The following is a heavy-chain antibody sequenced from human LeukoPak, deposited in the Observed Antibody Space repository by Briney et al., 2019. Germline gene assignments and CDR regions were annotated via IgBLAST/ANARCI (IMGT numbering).Heavy chain of an antibody. CDR3: ARDSGLAAAGIGY. V-gene: IGHV4-59*01. CDR1: GGSITSNY. J-gene: IGHJ4*02. D-gene: IGHD6-13*01. Sequence: SETLSLTCTVSGGSITSNYWTWMRQPPGKGLELIGFFYYSGSTNYNPSLKSRVTISLDTSKNQFSLKLTSVTAADTAVYYCARDSGLAAAGIGYWGQGTLVTVSS. CDR2: FYYSGST.